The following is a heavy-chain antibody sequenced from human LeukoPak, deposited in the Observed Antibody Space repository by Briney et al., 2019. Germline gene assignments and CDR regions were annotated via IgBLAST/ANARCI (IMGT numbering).Heavy chain of an antibody. Sequence: SGGSLRLSCAASGFTFSSYAMHWVRQAPGKGLEWVAVISYDGSNKYYADSVKGRFTISRDNAKNSLYLKMNSLKPEDMALYYCAKGADYVGEDYFDYWGQGTLVTVSS. CDR1: GFTFSSYA. CDR3: AKGADYVGEDYFDY. J-gene: IGHJ4*02. D-gene: IGHD3-16*01. V-gene: IGHV3-30*04. CDR2: ISYDGSNK.